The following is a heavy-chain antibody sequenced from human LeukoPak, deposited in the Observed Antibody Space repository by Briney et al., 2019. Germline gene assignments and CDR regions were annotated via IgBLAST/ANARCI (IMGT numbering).Heavy chain of an antibody. CDR1: GGTFSSYA. CDR3: ARARSLVTTVIHP. CDR2: IIPIFGTA. V-gene: IGHV1-69*13. Sequence: SVKVSCKASGGTFSSYAISWVRQAPGQGLEWMGGIIPIFGTANYAQKFQGRVTITADESTSTAYMELSSLRSEDTAVYYCARARSLVTTVIHPWGQGTLVTVSS. D-gene: IGHD4-17*01. J-gene: IGHJ5*02.